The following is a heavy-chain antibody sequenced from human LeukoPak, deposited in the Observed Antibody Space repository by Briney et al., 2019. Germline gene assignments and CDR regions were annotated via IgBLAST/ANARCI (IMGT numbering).Heavy chain of an antibody. J-gene: IGHJ4*02. CDR1: GFTFSYYA. Sequence: GESLRLSCAASGFTFSYYAIHWVRQAPGKGLEWVAVVSYDGSNKYYADSVRGRFTISRDNSRNTVHLQMNSLRGEDTAVYYCARDSVAQWLAAYFDYWGQGALVTVSS. V-gene: IGHV3-30*01. CDR3: ARDSVAQWLAAYFDY. CDR2: VSYDGSNK. D-gene: IGHD6-19*01.